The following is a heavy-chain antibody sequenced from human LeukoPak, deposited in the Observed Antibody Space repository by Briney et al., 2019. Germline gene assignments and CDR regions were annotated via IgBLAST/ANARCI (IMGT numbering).Heavy chain of an antibody. CDR3: ARQGYYDSSGYYRDY. D-gene: IGHD3-22*01. CDR1: GGSISSYY. J-gene: IGHJ4*02. V-gene: IGHV4-59*08. CDR2: IYYSGST. Sequence: SQTLSLTCTVSGGSISSYYWSWIRQPPGKGLEWIGYIYYSGSTNYNPSLKSRVTISVDTSKNQFSLKLSSVTAADTAVYYCARQGYYDSSGYYRDYWGQGPLVTVSS.